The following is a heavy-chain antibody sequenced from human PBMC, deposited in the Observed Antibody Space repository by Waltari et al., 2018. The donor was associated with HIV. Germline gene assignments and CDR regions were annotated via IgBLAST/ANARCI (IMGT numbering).Heavy chain of an antibody. Sequence: EVQLVESGGGLVQPGGSLRISWAASGLNFSKYTMTWVSQDPGKGRDWVSYISRSSSSIFYADSVKGRFTISRDNAKNSLYLQMNSLRVEDTAVYYCARDINGGWGYWGQGTLVTVAS. V-gene: IGHV3-48*01. CDR1: GLNFSKYT. CDR2: ISRSSSSI. J-gene: IGHJ4*02. D-gene: IGHD7-27*01. CDR3: ARDINGGWGY.